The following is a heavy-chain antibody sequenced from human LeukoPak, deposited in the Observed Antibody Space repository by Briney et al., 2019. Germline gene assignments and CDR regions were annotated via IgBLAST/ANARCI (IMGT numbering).Heavy chain of an antibody. CDR3: AKGWRTIWGAFDC. Sequence: PGGSLRLSSAASGFTFRSYAMSWVRQAPGKGLEWVSAISGSGGSTYYADSVKGRFTISRDNSKNTLYLQMNSLRAEDTAVYYCAKGWRTIWGAFDCWGQGKMVTVSS. J-gene: IGHJ3*01. CDR1: GFTFRSYA. V-gene: IGHV3-23*01. CDR2: ISGSGGST. D-gene: IGHD3-9*01.